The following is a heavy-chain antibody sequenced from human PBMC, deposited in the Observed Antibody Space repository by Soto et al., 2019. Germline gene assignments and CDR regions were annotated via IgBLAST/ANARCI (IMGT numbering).Heavy chain of an antibody. CDR1: GYTFTGYY. CDR3: ARGETTQSYYYYGMDV. J-gene: IGHJ6*02. V-gene: IGHV1-2*04. CDR2: INPNSGGT. Sequence: QVQLVQSGAEVKKPGASVKVSCKASGYTFTGYYMHWVRQAPGQGLEWMGWINPNSGGTNYAQKFQGWVTMTRDTSISTAYLELSRLRSDDTAVYYCARGETTQSYYYYGMDVWGQGTTVTVSS. D-gene: IGHD4-4*01.